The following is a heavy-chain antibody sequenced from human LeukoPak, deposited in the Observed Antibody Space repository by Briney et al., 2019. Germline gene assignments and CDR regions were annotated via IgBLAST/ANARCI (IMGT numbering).Heavy chain of an antibody. D-gene: IGHD6-19*01. CDR1: GFTFNSYW. Sequence: GGSLRLSCAASGFTFNSYWMNWVRQAPEKGLEWVANIKRDGSEKYYVDSVKGRFTISRDNAKNSLDLQMNSLRVEDTAVYYCARLGPASSGWPESFDYWGQGTLVTVSS. CDR3: ARLGPASSGWPESFDY. V-gene: IGHV3-7*03. CDR2: IKRDGSEK. J-gene: IGHJ4*02.